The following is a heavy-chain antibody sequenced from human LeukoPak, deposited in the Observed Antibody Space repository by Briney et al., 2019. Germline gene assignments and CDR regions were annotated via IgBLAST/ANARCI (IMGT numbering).Heavy chain of an antibody. D-gene: IGHD5-18*01. CDR1: GGSISSYY. CDR3: ARDVHTAMRPPAFYYYGMDV. V-gene: IGHV4-59*01. CDR2: IYYSGST. Sequence: PSETLSLTCTVSGGSISSYYWSWIRQPPGKGLEWIGYIYYSGSTNYNPSLKSRVTISVDTSKNQFSLKLSSVTAADTAVYYCARDVHTAMRPPAFYYYGMDVWGQGTTVTVSS. J-gene: IGHJ6*02.